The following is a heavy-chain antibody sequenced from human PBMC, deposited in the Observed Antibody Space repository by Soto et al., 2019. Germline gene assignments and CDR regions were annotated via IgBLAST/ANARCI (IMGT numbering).Heavy chain of an antibody. CDR2: INHSRST. J-gene: IGHJ6*03. CDR1: GGSFSGYY. D-gene: IGHD2-2*01. Sequence: ASETLSLTCAVYGGSFSGYYWSWIRQPPGKGLEWIGEINHSRSTNYNPSLKSRVTISVDTSKNQFSLKLSSVTAADTAVYYCARAHIVVVPAAPRAYYYYYMDVWGKGTKVTVSS. CDR3: ARAHIVVVPAAPRAYYYYYMDV. V-gene: IGHV4-34*01.